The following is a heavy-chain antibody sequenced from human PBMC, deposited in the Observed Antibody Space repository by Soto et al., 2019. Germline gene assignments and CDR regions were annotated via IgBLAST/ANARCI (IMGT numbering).Heavy chain of an antibody. CDR3: AMYYYDSSGYSKRYYFDY. CDR1: GGSISSGDYY. J-gene: IGHJ4*02. CDR2: IYYSGST. V-gene: IGHV4-30-4*01. D-gene: IGHD3-22*01. Sequence: TLSLTCTVSGGSISSGDYYWSWIRQPPGRGLEWIGYIYYSGSTYYNPSLKSRVTISVDTSKNQFSLKLSSVTAADTAVYYCAMYYYDSSGYSKRYYFDYWRQGTLVTVSS.